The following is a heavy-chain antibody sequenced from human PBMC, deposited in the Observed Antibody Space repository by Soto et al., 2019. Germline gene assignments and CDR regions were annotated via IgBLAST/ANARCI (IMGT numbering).Heavy chain of an antibody. CDR2: IDHNGIT. V-gene: IGHV4-4*02. J-gene: IGHJ6*02. CDR3: VRLNRDYYYYGMDV. CDR1: GDSISNSKW. Sequence: PSETLSLTCAVSGDSISNSKWRTWVRQTPGKGLEWIGKIDHNGITNYNPSLESRVTILKDNSKNQLSLKLSSVTGADSAVYYCVRLNRDYYYYGMDVWGQGATVTVSS.